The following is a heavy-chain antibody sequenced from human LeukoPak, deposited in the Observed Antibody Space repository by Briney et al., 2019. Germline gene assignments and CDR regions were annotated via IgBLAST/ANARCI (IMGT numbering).Heavy chain of an antibody. V-gene: IGHV3-48*01. CDR1: GFTFSSYS. CDR3: ARTGWSSYRRYLDY. Sequence: GGSLRLSCAASGFTFSSYSMNWVRQAPGKGLEWVSYISSSSSTIYYADSVKGRFTISRDNAKNSLYLQMNSLRAEDTAVYYCARTGWSSYRRYLDYWGQGTLVTVSS. CDR2: ISSSSSTI. J-gene: IGHJ4*02. D-gene: IGHD3-3*01.